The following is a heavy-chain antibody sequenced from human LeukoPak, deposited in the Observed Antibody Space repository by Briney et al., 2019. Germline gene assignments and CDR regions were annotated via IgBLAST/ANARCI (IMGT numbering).Heavy chain of an antibody. CDR2: ISTSGST. J-gene: IGHJ4*02. CDR1: GDSITNYY. Sequence: SETLSLTCNVSGDSITNYYWSWIRQPAGKGLESIGHISTSGSTNYNPSLKSRVTMSVDTSKNQFSLKLSSVTAADTAVYYCASSIYYYDSSGYFDWGQGTLVTVSS. D-gene: IGHD3-22*01. V-gene: IGHV4-4*07. CDR3: ASSIYYYDSSGYFD.